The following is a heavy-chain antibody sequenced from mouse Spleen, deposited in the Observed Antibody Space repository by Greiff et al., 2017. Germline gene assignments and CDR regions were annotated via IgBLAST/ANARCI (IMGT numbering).Heavy chain of an antibody. CDR3: ARLLDDYERRFAY. CDR1: GFSLTSYG. J-gene: IGHJ3*01. CDR2: IWSGGST. Sequence: VQLKESGPGLVQPSQSLSITCTVSGFSLTSYGVHWVRQSPGKGLEWLGVIWSGGSTDYNAAFISRLSISKDNSKSQVFFKMNRLQADDTAIYYCARLLDDYERRFAYWGQGTLVTVSA. V-gene: IGHV2-2*01. D-gene: IGHD2-4*01.